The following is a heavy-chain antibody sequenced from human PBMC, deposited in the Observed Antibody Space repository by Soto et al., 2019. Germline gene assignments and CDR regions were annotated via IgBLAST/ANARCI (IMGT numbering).Heavy chain of an antibody. CDR2: IYPGDSDT. D-gene: IGHD5-12*01. CDR3: ARQTFVYSCYGHHYRMYV. Sequence: GESLKISCKGSGYSFTSYWIGWVRQMPGKGLEWMGIIYPGDSDTRYSPSFQGQVTISADKSISTAYLQWSSLEASDTAMYYCARQTFVYSCYGHHYRMYVWGQGSKVPGAS. V-gene: IGHV5-51*01. CDR1: GYSFTSYW. J-gene: IGHJ6*02.